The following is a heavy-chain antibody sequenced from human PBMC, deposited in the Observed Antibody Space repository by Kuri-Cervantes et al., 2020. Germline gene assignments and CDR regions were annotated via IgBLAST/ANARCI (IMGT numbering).Heavy chain of an antibody. CDR1: GVSMKTIKW. Sequence: SETLSLTCVVSGVSMKTIKWWNWVRQTPGKGLEWIGEIFHSGSINYNPPLKSRVNISIDTSNNRFSLRLTSMSAADTALYYCARRSASGSYPFDLWGQGTLVTVSS. V-gene: IGHV4-4*02. CDR2: IFHSGSI. D-gene: IGHD1-26*01. CDR3: ARRSASGSYPFDL. J-gene: IGHJ4*01.